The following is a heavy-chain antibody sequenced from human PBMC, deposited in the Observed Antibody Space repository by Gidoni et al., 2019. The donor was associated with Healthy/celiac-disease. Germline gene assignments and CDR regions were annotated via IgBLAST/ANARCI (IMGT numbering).Heavy chain of an antibody. J-gene: IGHJ5*02. CDR3: ARTVAVQRVLRFLEYERAGNWFDP. CDR2: IYYSGST. D-gene: IGHD3-3*01. V-gene: IGHV4-31*03. Sequence: QVQLQESGPGLVKPSQTLSLTCTVPGGSIRSGGYYWSWIRQHPGKGLEWIGYIYYSGSTYYNPSLKSRVTISVDTSKNQFSLKLSSVTAADTAVYYCARTVAVQRVLRFLEYERAGNWFDPWGQGTLVTVSS. CDR1: GGSIRSGGYY.